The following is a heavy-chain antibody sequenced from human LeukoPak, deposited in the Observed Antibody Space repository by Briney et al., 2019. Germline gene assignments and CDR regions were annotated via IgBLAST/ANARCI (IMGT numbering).Heavy chain of an antibody. Sequence: PGGSLRLSCAASGFTFSDYYMSWIRQAPGKGLEGVSYMSNSGNTIHYADSVKGRFTISRDNAKNSLYLQMNSLRAEDTAVYYCARSDTANDYWGQGTLVTVSS. CDR1: GFTFSDYY. CDR3: ARSDTANDY. V-gene: IGHV3-11*04. CDR2: MSNSGNTI. J-gene: IGHJ4*02. D-gene: IGHD5-18*01.